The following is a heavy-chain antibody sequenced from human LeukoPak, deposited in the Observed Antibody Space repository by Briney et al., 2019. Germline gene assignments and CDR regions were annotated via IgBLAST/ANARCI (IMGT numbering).Heavy chain of an antibody. D-gene: IGHD4-11*01. CDR1: GFTFSNEA. CDR2: VSPGGGTT. CDR3: TKVRSGSSNWALRVFDY. J-gene: IGHJ4*02. Sequence: GGSLRLSCAVSGFTFSNEAMGWVRELRGGGVEWVSTVSPGGGTTYYAESMKGRFTISRDNSKSTLYLEMNSLRVEDTAVYYCTKVRSGSSNWALRVFDYWGQGALVTVSS. V-gene: IGHV3-23*01.